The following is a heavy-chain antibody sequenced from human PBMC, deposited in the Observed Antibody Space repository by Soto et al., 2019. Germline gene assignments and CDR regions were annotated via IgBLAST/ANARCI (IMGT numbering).Heavy chain of an antibody. CDR3: AHTTPGIAAAEELNVYFDY. V-gene: IGHV2-5*02. J-gene: IGHJ4*02. CDR1: GFSLSTSGVG. D-gene: IGHD6-13*01. Sequence: QITLKESGPTLVNPTQTLTLTCTFSGFSLSTSGVGVGWIRQPPGKALEWLALIYWDDDKRYSPSLKSRLTITKDTSKNQVVLTMTNMDPVDTATYYCAHTTPGIAAAEELNVYFDYWGQGTLVTVSS. CDR2: IYWDDDK.